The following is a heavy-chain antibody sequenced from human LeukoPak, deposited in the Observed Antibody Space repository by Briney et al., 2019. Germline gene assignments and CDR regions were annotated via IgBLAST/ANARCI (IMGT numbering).Heavy chain of an antibody. Sequence: GASVKVSCKTSGYTFTSYDVHWVRQAAGQGLEWLGWMNPNSGNTAYAQRFQGRLSMTRDTSIRTAYMELSSLRSDDTAVYYCARRGWKLNERGYYFDYWGQGPLLTVSS. CDR3: ARRGWKLNERGYYFDY. J-gene: IGHJ4*02. CDR2: MNPNSGNT. CDR1: GYTFTSYD. D-gene: IGHD1-1*01. V-gene: IGHV1-8*01.